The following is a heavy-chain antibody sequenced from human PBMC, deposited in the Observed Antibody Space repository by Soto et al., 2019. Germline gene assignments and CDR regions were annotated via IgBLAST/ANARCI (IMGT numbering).Heavy chain of an antibody. Sequence: QVHLVQSGAEVKKPGSSVKVSCKASGDTFTDHTVTWVRQAPGQGLEWMGRSVPTLGMANYAQTFQGSVTITAGTSMTTAYLELTGLSSDDSAVYYCASGDCSGGRCYSDFDFCGQGTLVTVSS. D-gene: IGHD2-15*01. CDR3: ASGDCSGGRCYSDFDF. J-gene: IGHJ4*02. CDR1: GDTFTDHT. CDR2: SVPTLGMA. V-gene: IGHV1-69*02.